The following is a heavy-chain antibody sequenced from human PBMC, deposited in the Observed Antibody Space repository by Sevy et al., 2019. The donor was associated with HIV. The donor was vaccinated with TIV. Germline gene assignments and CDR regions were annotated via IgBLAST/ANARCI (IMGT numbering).Heavy chain of an antibody. CDR1: GFTFSSYD. CDR2: IGTAGDK. CDR3: ARAWFGEGYYYGMDV. D-gene: IGHD3-10*01. J-gene: IGHJ6*02. Sequence: GGSLRLSCAASGFTFSSYDMHWVRQATGKGLEWVSAIGTAGDKYYPGSVKGRFTISRENAKNSLYLQMNSLRAGDTAVYYCARAWFGEGYYYGMDVWGQGTTVTVSS. V-gene: IGHV3-13*01.